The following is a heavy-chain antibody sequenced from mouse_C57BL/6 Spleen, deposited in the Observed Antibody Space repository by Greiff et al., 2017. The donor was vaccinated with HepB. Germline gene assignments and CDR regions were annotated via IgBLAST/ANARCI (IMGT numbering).Heavy chain of an antibody. V-gene: IGHV1-55*01. CDR2: IYPGSGST. D-gene: IGHD2-3*01. Sequence: VQLQQPGAELVKPGASVKMSCKASGYTFTSYWITWVKQRPGQGLAWIGDIYPGSGSTNYNEKFKSKATLTVDTSSSTAYMQLSSLTSEDSAVYYCARSDGYYVYYAMDYWGQGTSVTVSS. CDR1: GYTFTSYW. J-gene: IGHJ4*01. CDR3: ARSDGYYVYYAMDY.